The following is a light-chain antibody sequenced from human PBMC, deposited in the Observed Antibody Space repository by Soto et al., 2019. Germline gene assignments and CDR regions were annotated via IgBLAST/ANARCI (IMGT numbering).Light chain of an antibody. CDR2: GAS. V-gene: IGKV3-15*01. CDR1: QTLNNN. CDR3: QQYDKWPWT. J-gene: IGKJ1*01. Sequence: DIAMTQSQATLSMSQGERANLSCRASQTLNNNLAWNQQQPGQAPRILIYGASTRATGIPDRFSGRGSGTEFPLTISSLQSEDFAVYYCQQYDKWPWTFGQGTKVEIK.